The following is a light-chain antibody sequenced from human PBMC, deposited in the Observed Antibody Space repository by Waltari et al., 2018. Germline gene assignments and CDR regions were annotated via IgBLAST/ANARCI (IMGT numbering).Light chain of an antibody. V-gene: IGLV3-1*01. CDR2: EDS. J-gene: IGLJ2*01. CDR3: QVWQSSTAV. CDR1: TVGNYD. Sequence: SYDLTQPSSVSVAPGQTATITCSGRTVGNYDVNWYQKKTGLSPVLVIYEDSLRASGIPERFSGSNSANTATLIIREAQVVDEAEYYCQVWQSSTAVFGGGTKLTVL.